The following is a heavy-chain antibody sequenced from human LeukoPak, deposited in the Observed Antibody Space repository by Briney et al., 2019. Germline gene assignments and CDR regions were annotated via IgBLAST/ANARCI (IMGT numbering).Heavy chain of an antibody. J-gene: IGHJ4*02. CDR3: AKETRSDRSSIAARRAKHPFDY. V-gene: IGHV3-30*18. CDR1: GFTFSSYG. CDR2: ISYDGSNK. Sequence: PGGSLRLSCAASGFTFSSYGMHWVRQAPGKGPEWVAVISYDGSNKYYADSVKGRFTISRDNSKNTLYLQMNSLGAEDTAVYYCAKETRSDRSSIAARRAKHPFDYWGQGTLVTVSS. D-gene: IGHD6-6*01.